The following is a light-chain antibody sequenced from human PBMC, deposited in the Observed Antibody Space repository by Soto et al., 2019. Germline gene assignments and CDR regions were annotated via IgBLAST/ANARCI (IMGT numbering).Light chain of an antibody. J-gene: IGKJ4*02. Sequence: DIQMTQAPSSLSSSVGDRVTITCRARQDISTYLAWYQQKPGKVPKLLSSAAYTLQSGVPPRFSGSGSGTDFTLTSSSLQPEDVATYYCQEYDDAPLSVGGGTKVEIK. CDR3: QEYDDAPLS. CDR1: QDISTY. CDR2: AAY. V-gene: IGKV1-27*01.